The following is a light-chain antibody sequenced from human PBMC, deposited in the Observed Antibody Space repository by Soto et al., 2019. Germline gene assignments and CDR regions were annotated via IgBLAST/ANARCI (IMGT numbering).Light chain of an antibody. V-gene: IGLV2-14*01. CDR2: DV. CDR3: NSYTSSGTVV. CDR1: SSDVGGSIY. Sequence: QSALTQPASVSGWPGQSITIYCTGTSSDVGGSIYVSWYQLSPGKAPKLLIDDVDRPSGVSNRFSGSKSGNTASLTISGRQAEDEADYYCNSYTSSGTVVFGGGTKVTVL. J-gene: IGLJ3*02.